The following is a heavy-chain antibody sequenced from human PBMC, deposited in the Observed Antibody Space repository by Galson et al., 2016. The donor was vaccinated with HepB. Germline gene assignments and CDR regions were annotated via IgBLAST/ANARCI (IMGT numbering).Heavy chain of an antibody. CDR3: AKLGRSGFTNY. Sequence: SLRLSCAASGFTLINSHMIWVRQAPGKGLEWVSAISDTSVYTYYGDSVTGRFTISRDNSRGTLYLQMNSLRVEDTAFYYCAKLGRSGFTNYWGQGTLVTVSS. CDR1: GFTLINSH. CDR2: ISDTSVYT. J-gene: IGHJ4*02. D-gene: IGHD3-22*01. V-gene: IGHV3-23*01.